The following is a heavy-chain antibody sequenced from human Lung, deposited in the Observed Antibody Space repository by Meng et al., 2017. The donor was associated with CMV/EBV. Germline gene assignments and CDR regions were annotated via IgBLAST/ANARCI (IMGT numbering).Heavy chain of an antibody. V-gene: IGHV3-21*01. Sequence: GGSLRLXCAASGFTFSSCSMNWVRQAPGKGLEWVSSISSSSSYIYYADSVKGRFTISRDNAKNSLYLQMNSLRAEDTAVYYCARDRYSGSSDAFDIWGQGXMVTVSS. D-gene: IGHD1-26*01. CDR1: GFTFSSCS. CDR2: ISSSSSYI. CDR3: ARDRYSGSSDAFDI. J-gene: IGHJ3*02.